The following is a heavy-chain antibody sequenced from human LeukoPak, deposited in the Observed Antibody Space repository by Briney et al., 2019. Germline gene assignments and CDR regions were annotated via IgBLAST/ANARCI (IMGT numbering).Heavy chain of an antibody. CDR2: IKQDGSEK. CDR3: ARDRTAAG. D-gene: IGHD6-13*01. CDR1: GFTFSGYW. V-gene: IGHV3-7*03. Sequence: GGSLRLSCAASGFTFSGYWMGWVRQAPGKGLEWVANIKQDGSEKNYVDSVRGRFTISRDNAKNSLYLQMNSLRAEDTAVYNCARDRTAAGWGQGALVTVSS. J-gene: IGHJ4*02.